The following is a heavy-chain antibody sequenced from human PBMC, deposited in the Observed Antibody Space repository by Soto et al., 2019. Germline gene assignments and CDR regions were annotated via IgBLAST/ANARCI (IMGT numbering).Heavy chain of an antibody. Sequence: EVQLVESGGGLVKPGGSLRLSCAASGFTFSNAWMSWVRQAPGKGLEWVGRIRGKPDGGTTDYAAPVKGRFTISREDSKNTLYLQMNSLKTEDTAVYCCPTVGSTGLDYWGQGTLVTVSS. CDR1: GFTFSNAW. CDR2: IRGKPDGGTT. J-gene: IGHJ4*02. V-gene: IGHV3-15*01. CDR3: PTVGSTGLDY.